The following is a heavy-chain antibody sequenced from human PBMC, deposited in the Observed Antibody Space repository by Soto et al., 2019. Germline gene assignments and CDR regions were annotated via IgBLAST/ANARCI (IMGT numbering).Heavy chain of an antibody. CDR3: AQTLSPKKYYDFWSGYYPWFDP. V-gene: IGHV2-5*02. D-gene: IGHD3-3*01. Sequence: GSGPTLVNPTQTLTLTCTFSGFSLSTSGVGVGWIRQPPGKALEWLALIYWDDDKRYSPSLKSRLTITKDTSKNQVVLTMTNMDPVDTATYYCAQTLSPKKYYDFWSGYYPWFDPWRQGTLVTVSS. J-gene: IGHJ5*02. CDR2: IYWDDDK. CDR1: GFSLSTSGVG.